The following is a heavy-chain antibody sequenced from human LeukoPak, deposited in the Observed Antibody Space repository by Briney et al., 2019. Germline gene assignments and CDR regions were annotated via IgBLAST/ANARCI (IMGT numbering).Heavy chain of an antibody. CDR2: IKEDGSEK. CDR1: GFTLSSRW. CDR3: ARWVYGMDV. V-gene: IGHV3-7*01. Sequence: PGGSLRLSCAASGFTLSSRWMNWVRQAPGKGLEWVARIKEDGSEKYYVDSVKGRFTISRDNAKNSLYLQMNSLRGEDTAVYYCARWVYGMDVWGQGTTVIVSS. J-gene: IGHJ6*02.